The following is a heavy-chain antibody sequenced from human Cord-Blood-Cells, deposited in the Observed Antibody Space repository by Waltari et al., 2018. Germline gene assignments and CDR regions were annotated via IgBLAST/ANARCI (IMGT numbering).Heavy chain of an antibody. CDR1: GGSFSGYY. Sequence: QVQLQQWGAGLLKPSETLSLTCAVYGGSFSGYYWSWIRQPPGKGLEWIGEINHSGSTNYNPSLKSRGTISVDTSKNQFSLKLSSVTAADTAVYYCARNYDFWSGYVYYWGQGTLVTVSS. V-gene: IGHV4-34*01. CDR3: ARNYDFWSGYVYY. CDR2: INHSGST. J-gene: IGHJ4*02. D-gene: IGHD3-3*01.